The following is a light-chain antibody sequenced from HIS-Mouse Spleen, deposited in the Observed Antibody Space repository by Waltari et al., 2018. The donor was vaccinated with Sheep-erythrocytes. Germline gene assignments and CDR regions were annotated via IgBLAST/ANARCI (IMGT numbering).Light chain of an antibody. V-gene: IGLV3-1*01. Sequence: SYELTPPPSVSVSPGQTASITSSGDKLGDKYACWYQQKPGQSPVLVIYQDSKRPSGIPERFSGSNSGNTATLTISGTQAMDEADYYCQAWDSSIYVFGTGTKVTVL. CDR3: QAWDSSIYV. J-gene: IGLJ1*01. CDR1: KLGDKY. CDR2: QDS.